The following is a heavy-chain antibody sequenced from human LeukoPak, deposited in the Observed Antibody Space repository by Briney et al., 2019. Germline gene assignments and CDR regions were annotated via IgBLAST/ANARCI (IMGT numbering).Heavy chain of an antibody. V-gene: IGHV1-2*02. J-gene: IGHJ4*02. CDR1: GGTFSTYS. Sequence: ASVKVSCKASGGTFSTYSISWVRQAPGQGLEWMGWINPNSGGTHYAQKFQGRVTMTRDTSISTAYMELNRLRSDDTAVYYCARDPGYSSPRGDYWGQGTLVTVSS. D-gene: IGHD5-18*01. CDR2: INPNSGGT. CDR3: ARDPGYSSPRGDY.